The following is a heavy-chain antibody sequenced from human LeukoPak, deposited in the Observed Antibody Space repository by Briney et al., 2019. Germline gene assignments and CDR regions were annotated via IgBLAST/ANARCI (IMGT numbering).Heavy chain of an antibody. D-gene: IGHD6-13*01. J-gene: IGHJ4*01. CDR1: GFTFSSYS. CDR2: ISSSSSTI. Sequence: GGSLRLSCAASGFTFSSYSMNWVRQAPGKGLEWVSYISSSSSTIYYADSVKGRFTISRDNAKNSLYLQMNSLRAEDTAVYYCARPSSDWPQPRPFDYWGQEPWSPSPQ. V-gene: IGHV3-48*04. CDR3: ARPSSDWPQPRPFDY.